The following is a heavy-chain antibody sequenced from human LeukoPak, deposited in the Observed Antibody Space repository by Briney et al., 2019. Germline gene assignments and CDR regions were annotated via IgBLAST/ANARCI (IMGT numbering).Heavy chain of an antibody. Sequence: GGSLRLSCALSGFTFRSYDIHWGRGAPGKGREWVAVISYDGSNKYSAASVQGRFTISRDNSKNTLYLPMDSLRAEHTAVYYCAKEKGGDYGNNYFDYWGQGTLVTVSS. D-gene: IGHD4-11*01. J-gene: IGHJ4*02. CDR2: ISYDGSNK. V-gene: IGHV3-30*18. CDR3: AKEKGGDYGNNYFDY. CDR1: GFTFRSYD.